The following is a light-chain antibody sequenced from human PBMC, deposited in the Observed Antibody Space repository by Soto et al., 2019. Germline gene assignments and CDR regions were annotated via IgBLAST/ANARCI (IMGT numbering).Light chain of an antibody. J-gene: IGLJ1*01. V-gene: IGLV1-40*01. Sequence: HCALPQPASGSGAPGQGVTISCHGSNSKIGAGYDVHWYQQLPGTAPKLLIYGNSNRPSGVPDRFSGSKSGTSASLAITGLQAEDEADYYCQSYDSSLSGSLGVFGTGTKVTVL. CDR3: QSYDSSLSGSLGV. CDR1: NSKIGAGYD. CDR2: GNS.